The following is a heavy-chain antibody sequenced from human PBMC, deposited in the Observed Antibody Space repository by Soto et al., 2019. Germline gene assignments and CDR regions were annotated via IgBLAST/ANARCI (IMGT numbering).Heavy chain of an antibody. J-gene: IGHJ6*03. CDR3: AKRGGAVAGPYYYYYMDV. CDR2: LSYDGSNK. V-gene: IGHV3-30*18. CDR1: GFTFSSYG. Sequence: PGGSLRLSCAASGFTFSSYGMHWVRQAPGKGLEWVAVLSYDGSNKYYADSVKGRFTISRDNSKNTLYLQMNSLRAEDTAVYYCAKRGGAVAGPYYYYYMDVWGKGTTVTVSS. D-gene: IGHD6-19*01.